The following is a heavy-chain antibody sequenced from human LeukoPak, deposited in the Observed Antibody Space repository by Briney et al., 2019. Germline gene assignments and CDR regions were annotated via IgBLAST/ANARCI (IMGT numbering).Heavy chain of an antibody. J-gene: IGHJ4*02. CDR2: IFSTGAT. CDR3: AGFSTRFGSGCSEASCYVHY. V-gene: IGHV4-59*11. D-gene: IGHD2-2*01. CDR1: GGSISGHY. Sequence: SETLSLTCTVSGGSISGHYWTWIRLPPGKGLELVGHIFSTGATHYNPSLRGRVTLSIDTTKNQFSLTLTSVNVEDTAVYYCAGFSTRFGSGCSEASCYVHYWGQGTQVTVSP.